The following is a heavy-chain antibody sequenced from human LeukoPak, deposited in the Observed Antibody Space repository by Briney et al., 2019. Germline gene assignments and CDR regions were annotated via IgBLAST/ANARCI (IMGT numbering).Heavy chain of an antibody. CDR1: GFTFSIYP. V-gene: IGHV3-30-3*01. Sequence: GGSLRLSCAASGFTFSIYPMAWVRQARGKGLEWVARISYAGSNNYDADSVKGRFTISSDNPKNTLYLQMDSLRAEDTAVYYCARAAHTTYVLGRYYYYAMDVWGQGTTVTVSS. D-gene: IGHD3-10*01. J-gene: IGHJ6*02. CDR3: ARAAHTTYVLGRYYYYAMDV. CDR2: ISYAGSNN.